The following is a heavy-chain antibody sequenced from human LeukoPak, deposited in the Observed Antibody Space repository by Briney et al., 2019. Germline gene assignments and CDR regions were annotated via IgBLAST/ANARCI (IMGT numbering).Heavy chain of an antibody. CDR1: GFTVSSNY. J-gene: IGHJ5*02. D-gene: IGHD6-13*01. V-gene: IGHV3-66*01. Sequence: GGSLRLSCAASGFTVSSNYMNWVRQAPGKGLEWVSAIYSGGSTYYADSVKGRFTISRDNSKNTLYLQMNGLRVEDTAVYHCAKSTGWYSSSWYLISWGQGTLVTVSS. CDR2: IYSGGST. CDR3: AKSTGWYSSSWYLIS.